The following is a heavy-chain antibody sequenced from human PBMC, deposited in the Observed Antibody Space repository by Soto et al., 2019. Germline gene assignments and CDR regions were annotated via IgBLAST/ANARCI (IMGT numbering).Heavy chain of an antibody. CDR2: INPSGGST. CDR3: ARDRGEYYEFWSGGAPPAVMDG. J-gene: IGHJ6*02. V-gene: IGHV1-46*01. CDR1: GYTFTSYY. Sequence: APVKVSCKASGYTFTSYYMHWVRQAPGQGLEWMGIINPSGGSTSYAQKFQGGVTMTRDTSTSTVYMELSSLRSEDTAVYYCARDRGEYYEFWSGGAPPAVMDGWVQGTKV. D-gene: IGHD3-3*01.